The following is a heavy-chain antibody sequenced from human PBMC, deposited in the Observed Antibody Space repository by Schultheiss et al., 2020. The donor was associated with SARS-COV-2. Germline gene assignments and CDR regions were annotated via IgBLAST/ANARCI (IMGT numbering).Heavy chain of an antibody. D-gene: IGHD3-10*01. CDR3: ARGPGGAFDI. J-gene: IGHJ3*02. CDR2: INHSGST. Sequence: SETLSLTCTVSGGSISSSSYYWGWIRQPPGKGLEWIGEINHSGSTNYNPSLKSRVTISVDTSKNQFSLKLSSVTAADTAVYYCARGPGGAFDIWGQGTMVTVSS. CDR1: GGSISSSSYY. V-gene: IGHV4-39*07.